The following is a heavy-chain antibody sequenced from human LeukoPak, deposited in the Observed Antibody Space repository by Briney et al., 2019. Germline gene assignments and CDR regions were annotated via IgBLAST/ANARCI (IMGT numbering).Heavy chain of an antibody. Sequence: PSQTLSLTCTVSGGSISSGGYYWSWIRQHPGKGLEWIGYIYYSGSTYYNPSLKCRVTISVDTSKNQFSLKLSSVTAADTAVYYCARGVYSSSWYIDYWGQGTLVTVSS. D-gene: IGHD6-13*01. CDR3: ARGVYSSSWYIDY. CDR1: GGSISSGGYY. CDR2: IYYSGST. J-gene: IGHJ4*02. V-gene: IGHV4-31*03.